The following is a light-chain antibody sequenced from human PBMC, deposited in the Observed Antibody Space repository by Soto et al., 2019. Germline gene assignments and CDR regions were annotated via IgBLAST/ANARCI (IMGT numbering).Light chain of an antibody. Sequence: DFQMTQSPSTLSGSLGDRFTITCLASQTISSWLAWYQQKPGKAPKLLIYKASTLKSGVPSRFSGSGSGTDFTLTISRLAPEDCEVYYCQQYGSSPRTFAQGTKV. CDR3: QQYGSSPRT. J-gene: IGKJ1*01. V-gene: IGKV1-5*03. CDR1: QTISSW. CDR2: KAS.